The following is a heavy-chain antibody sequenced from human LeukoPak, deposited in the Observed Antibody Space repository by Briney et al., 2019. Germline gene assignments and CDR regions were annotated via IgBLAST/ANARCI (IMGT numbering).Heavy chain of an antibody. CDR3: AKPGDGCSGGSCYYFDY. CDR2: ISGSGGNT. CDR1: RFTFSNYA. V-gene: IGHV3-23*01. Sequence: GGSLRLSCAASRFTFSNYAMSWARQAPGKGLEWISVISGSGGNTYYADSVKGRFTISRDISKNTLFLQMNRLRGEDTAVYYCAKPGDGCSGGSCYYFDYWGQGTLVTVSS. D-gene: IGHD2-15*01. J-gene: IGHJ4*02.